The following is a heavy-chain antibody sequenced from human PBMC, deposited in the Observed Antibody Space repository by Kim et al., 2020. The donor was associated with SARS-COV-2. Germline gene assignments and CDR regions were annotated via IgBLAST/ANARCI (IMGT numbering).Heavy chain of an antibody. V-gene: IGHV3-30*18. CDR2: ISYDGSNK. D-gene: IGHD2-15*01. CDR1: GFTFSSYG. Sequence: GGSLRLSCAASGFTFSSYGMHWVRQAPGKGLEWVAVISYDGSNKYYADSVKGRFTISRDNSKNTLYLQMNSLRAEDTAVYYCAKSLFIPYCSGGSCYGDDFDLWGQGTMVTVSS. CDR3: AKSLFIPYCSGGSCYGDDFDL. J-gene: IGHJ3*01.